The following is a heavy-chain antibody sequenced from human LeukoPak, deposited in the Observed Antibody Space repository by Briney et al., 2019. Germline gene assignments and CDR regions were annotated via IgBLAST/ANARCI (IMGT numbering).Heavy chain of an antibody. V-gene: IGHV3-30*18. D-gene: IGHD6-19*01. CDR2: ISYDGSNK. J-gene: IGHJ4*02. CDR3: AKEVGGSGWTSGY. CDR1: GFTFSSYG. Sequence: GGSLRLSCAASGFTFSSYGMHWVRQAPGKGLGWVAVISYDGSNKYYADSVKGRFTISRDNSKNPLYLQMNSLRAEDTAVYYCAKEVGGSGWTSGYWGQGTLVTVSS.